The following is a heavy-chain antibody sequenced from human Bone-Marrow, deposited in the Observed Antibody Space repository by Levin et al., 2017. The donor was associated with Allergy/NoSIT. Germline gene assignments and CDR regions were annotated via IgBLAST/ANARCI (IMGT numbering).Heavy chain of an antibody. CDR2: IRTKPYGGTT. D-gene: IGHD1-26*01. CDR1: GFTFGDYA. J-gene: IGHJ4*01. CDR3: AKDPTETYYLDF. Sequence: GGSLRLSCITSGFTFGDYAMSWFRQAPGKGLEWVAFIRTKPYGGTTEYAASVKGRFTISRDESISIAYLQMNSLTTEDTAVYYCAKDPTETYYLDFWGHGSLVSVSS. V-gene: IGHV3-49*03.